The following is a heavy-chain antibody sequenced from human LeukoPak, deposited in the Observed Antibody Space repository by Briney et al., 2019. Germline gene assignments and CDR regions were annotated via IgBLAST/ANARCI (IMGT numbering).Heavy chain of an antibody. CDR1: GGSISSYY. CDR3: ARDKYSSSWPNWFDP. Sequence: PSETLSLTCTVSGGSISSYYWSWIRQPPGKRLGWIGHIYYSGSTNYNPSLKSRVTISVDTSKNQFSLKLSSVTAADTAVYYCARDKYSSSWPNWFDPWGQGTLVTVSS. CDR2: IYYSGST. V-gene: IGHV4-59*01. D-gene: IGHD6-13*01. J-gene: IGHJ5*02.